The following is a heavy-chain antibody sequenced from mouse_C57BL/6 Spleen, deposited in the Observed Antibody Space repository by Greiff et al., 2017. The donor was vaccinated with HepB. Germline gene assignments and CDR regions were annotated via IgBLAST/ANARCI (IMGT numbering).Heavy chain of an antibody. D-gene: IGHD1-1*01. CDR3: ARGPYYCGSSYWYFDV. CDR1: GYTFTSYW. CDR2: IYPGSGST. J-gene: IGHJ1*03. Sequence: QVQLQQPGAELVKPGASVKMSCKASGYTFTSYWITWVKQRPGQGLEWIGDIYPGSGSTNYNEKFKSKATLTVDTSSSTAYMQLSSLTSEDSAVYYCARGPYYCGSSYWYFDVWGTGTTVTVSS. V-gene: IGHV1-55*01.